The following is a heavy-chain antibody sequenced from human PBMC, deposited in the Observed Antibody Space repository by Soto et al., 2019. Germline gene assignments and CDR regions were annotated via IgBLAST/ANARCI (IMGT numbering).Heavy chain of an antibody. CDR3: ARDLIYYGSGSYGMDV. D-gene: IGHD3-10*01. CDR1: GYTFTSYA. CDR2: INAGNGNT. V-gene: IGHV1-3*01. Sequence: QVQLVQSGAEVKKPGASVKVSCKASGYTFTSYAMHWVRQAPGQRLEWMGWINAGNGNTKYSQKFQGRVTITRDTAASTAYMELSSLRSEDTAVYYGARDLIYYGSGSYGMDVWGQGTTVTVSS. J-gene: IGHJ6*02.